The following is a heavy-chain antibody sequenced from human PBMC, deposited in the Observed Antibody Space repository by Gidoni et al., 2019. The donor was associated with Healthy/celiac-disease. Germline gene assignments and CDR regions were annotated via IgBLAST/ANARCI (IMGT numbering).Heavy chain of an antibody. Sequence: EVQLLESGGGLVQPGGSLRLSCAASGFTFSSYAMSWVRQAPGKGLEWVSAISGSGGSTYYADSVKGRFTISRDNSKNTAVYYCAKDLSAAAATGWFDPWGQGTLVTVSS. J-gene: IGHJ5*02. CDR3: DP. CDR1: GFTFSSYA. CDR2: ISGSGGST. V-gene: IGHV3-23*01. D-gene: IGHD6-13*01.